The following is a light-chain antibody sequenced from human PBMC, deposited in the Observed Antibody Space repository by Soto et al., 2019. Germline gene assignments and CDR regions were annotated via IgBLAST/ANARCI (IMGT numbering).Light chain of an antibody. V-gene: IGKV1-5*01. CDR2: DAS. CDR3: LHYNSYSKT. Sequence: DIQMTQSPSTLSASVGDRVTITCRASQSINTWLAWYQQKPGKAPEFLIFDASALESGVPSRFSGSGSGTEFTLTISSLQPDDSATFYCLHYNSYSKTFGQGTKVDIK. CDR1: QSINTW. J-gene: IGKJ1*01.